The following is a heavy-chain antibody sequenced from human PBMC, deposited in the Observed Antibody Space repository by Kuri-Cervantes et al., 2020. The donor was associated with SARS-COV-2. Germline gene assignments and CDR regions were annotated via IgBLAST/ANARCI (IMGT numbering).Heavy chain of an antibody. CDR1: GFTFSSYA. CDR3: AKGLLSSSSVY. V-gene: IGHV3-64D*09. D-gene: IGHD6-6*01. J-gene: IGHJ4*02. Sequence: GGSLRLSCSASGFTFSSYAMHWVRQAPGKGLEYVSAISSNGGSTYYADSVKGRFTISRDNSKNTLYLQMSSLRAEDTAVYYCAKGLLSSSSVYWGQGTLVTVSS. CDR2: ISSNGGST.